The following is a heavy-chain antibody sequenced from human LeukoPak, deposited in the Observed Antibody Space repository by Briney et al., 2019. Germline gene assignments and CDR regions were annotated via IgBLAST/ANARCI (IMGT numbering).Heavy chain of an antibody. V-gene: IGHV1-18*01. CDR3: ARWYSSGWTYNWFDP. J-gene: IGHJ5*02. D-gene: IGHD6-19*01. CDR1: GYTFTSYG. Sequence: GASVKVSCKASGYTFTSYGISWVRQAPGQGLEWMGWISAYNGNTNYAQKLQGRVTMTTDTSTSTAYMELRSLRSDDTAVYYCARWYSSGWTYNWFDPWSQGTLVTVSS. CDR2: ISAYNGNT.